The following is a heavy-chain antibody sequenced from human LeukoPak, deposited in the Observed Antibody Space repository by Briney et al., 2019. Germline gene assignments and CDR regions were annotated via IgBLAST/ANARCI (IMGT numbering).Heavy chain of an antibody. Sequence: SETLSLTCTVSGVSISCIYWRWIRPPPGKGLVGVGYLYYSRSTNYNPSLKSRVTISVDTSKNQFSLKLSAVTAADTAVYYCARAKYYYGSGSYGYFDYWGQGTLVTVSS. CDR2: LYYSRST. CDR1: GVSISCIY. V-gene: IGHV4-59*01. J-gene: IGHJ4*02. CDR3: ARAKYYYGSGSYGYFDY. D-gene: IGHD3-10*01.